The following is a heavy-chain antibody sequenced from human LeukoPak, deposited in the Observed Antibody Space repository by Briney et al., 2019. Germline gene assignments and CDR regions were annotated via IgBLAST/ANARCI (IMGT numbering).Heavy chain of an antibody. J-gene: IGHJ6*03. Sequence: PWGSLRLSCAASGFTFSSYSMNWVRQAPGKGLEWVSYISSSSSTIYYADSVKGRFTISRDNAKNSLYLQMNSLRAEDTAVYYCAREVGAPLSYYYYMDVWGKGTTVTVSS. D-gene: IGHD1-26*01. CDR1: GFTFSSYS. CDR3: AREVGAPLSYYYYMDV. V-gene: IGHV3-48*04. CDR2: ISSSSSTI.